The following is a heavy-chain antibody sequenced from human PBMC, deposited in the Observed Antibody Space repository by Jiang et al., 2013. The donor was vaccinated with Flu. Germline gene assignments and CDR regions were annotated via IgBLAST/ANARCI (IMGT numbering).Heavy chain of an antibody. CDR2: INPNSGGT. D-gene: IGHD3-22*01. V-gene: IGHV1-2*02. Sequence: GAEVKKPGASVKVSRKASGYTFTGYYMHWVRQAPGQGLEWMGWINPNSGGTNYAQKFQGRVTMTRDTSISTAYMELSRLRSDDTAVYYCARQDGSSGYYNGGYYGMDVWGQGTTVTVSS. J-gene: IGHJ6*02. CDR1: GYTFTGYY. CDR3: ARQDGSSGYYNGGYYGMDV.